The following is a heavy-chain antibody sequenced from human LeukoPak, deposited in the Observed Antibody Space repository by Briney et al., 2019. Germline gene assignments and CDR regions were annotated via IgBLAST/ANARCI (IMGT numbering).Heavy chain of an antibody. D-gene: IGHD3-9*01. V-gene: IGHV3-23*01. CDR2: IVGSGGST. J-gene: IGHJ4*02. CDR3: SKWGDYDVLTGYYDSDF. Sequence: GGSLRLSCAASGFTFSNYAMSWVRQAPGKGLEWVSAIVGSGGSTYYADSVKGRLTISGDNSKNTLFLQMNSLRVEDTALYYCSKWGDYDVLTGYYDSDFWGQGTLVTVSS. CDR1: GFTFSNYA.